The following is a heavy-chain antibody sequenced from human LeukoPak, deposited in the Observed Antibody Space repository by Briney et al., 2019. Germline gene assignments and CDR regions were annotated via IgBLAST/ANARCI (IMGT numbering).Heavy chain of an antibody. CDR1: GYSISSGYY. CDR3: ARQGVDGYCSSTSCYAGVDY. Sequence: SETLSLTCAVSGYSISSGYYWGWIRRPPGKGLEWIGSIYHSGGTYYNPSLKSRVTISVDTSKNQFSLKLSSVTAADTAVYYCARQGVDGYCSSTSCYAGVDYWGQGTLVTVSS. D-gene: IGHD2-2*03. CDR2: IYHSGGT. V-gene: IGHV4-38-2*01. J-gene: IGHJ4*02.